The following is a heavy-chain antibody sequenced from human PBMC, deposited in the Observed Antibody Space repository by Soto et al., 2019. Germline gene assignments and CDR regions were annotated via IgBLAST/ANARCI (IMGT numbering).Heavy chain of an antibody. Sequence: EVQLVESGGGLVQPGGSLRLSCVASGFTSSNYNRNWVRQAPGKGLEWISYISNDGRTRYYADSVKGRFAISRDNAQNSLSLQMNSLRDEDTAVYYCARDLSRAGDSGYDSDWGQGTLVTVSS. CDR2: ISNDGRTR. J-gene: IGHJ4*02. D-gene: IGHD5-12*01. CDR3: ARDLSRAGDSGYDSD. V-gene: IGHV3-48*02. CDR1: GFTSSNYN.